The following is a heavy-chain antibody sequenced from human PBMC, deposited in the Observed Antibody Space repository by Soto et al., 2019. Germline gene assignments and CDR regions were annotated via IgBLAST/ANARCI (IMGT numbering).Heavy chain of an antibody. D-gene: IGHD3-22*01. CDR3: ARDYFDSSDYTTNWFDP. J-gene: IGHJ5*02. CDR1: GDSISNSRSY. CDR2: IYHTGNA. V-gene: IGHV4-39*01. Sequence: SETLSLTCSVSGDSISNSRSYWAWIRQPPGEGLEWIGSIYHTGNAYYNPSLKSRVTIFVDTSKNQFSLKLTSVTAADTALYYCARDYFDSSDYTTNWFDPWGQGTLVTVSS.